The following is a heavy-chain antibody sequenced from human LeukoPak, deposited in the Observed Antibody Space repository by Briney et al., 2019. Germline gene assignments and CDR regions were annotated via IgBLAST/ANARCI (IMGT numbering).Heavy chain of an antibody. CDR2: SDSGGST. D-gene: IGHD3-9*01. Sequence: GGSLRLSCAASGFTVSSNYMNWVRQAPGKGLEWVSGISDSGGSTYYADSVRGRFTISRDSSKNTLYLQMNSLRAEDTAVYYCAKGYYDILTGFDSWGQGTLVTVSS. V-gene: IGHV3-53*01. CDR3: AKGYYDILTGFDS. CDR1: GFTVSSNY. J-gene: IGHJ4*02.